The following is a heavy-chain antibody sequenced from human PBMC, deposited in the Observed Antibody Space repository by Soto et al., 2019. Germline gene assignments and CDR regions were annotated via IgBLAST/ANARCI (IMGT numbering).Heavy chain of an antibody. CDR2: FIGSGDVI. Sequence: EVHLLESGGNLVQPGGSLRLSCAASGFTFSSYAMSWVRQAPGKGPEWVSSFIGSGDVIHYAASVKGRFTISRDNSKNTLWLQMNSLKAEDTAVYYCAKAIRSLDMALDNWGQGALVTVSS. D-gene: IGHD3-9*01. CDR3: AKAIRSLDMALDN. J-gene: IGHJ4*02. CDR1: GFTFSSYA. V-gene: IGHV3-23*01.